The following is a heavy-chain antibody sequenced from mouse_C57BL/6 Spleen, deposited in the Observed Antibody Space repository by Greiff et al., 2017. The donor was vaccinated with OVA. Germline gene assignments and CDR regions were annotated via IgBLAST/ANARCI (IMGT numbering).Heavy chain of an antibody. CDR2: ISYDGSN. D-gene: IGHD2-3*01. V-gene: IGHV3-6*01. CDR3: AREDGSRFAY. CDR1: GYSITSGYY. J-gene: IGHJ3*01. Sequence: EVQLVESGPGLVKPSQSLSLTCSVTGYSITSGYYWNWIRQFPGNKLEWMGYISYDGSNNYNPSLKNRISITRDTSKNQFFLKLNSVTTEDTATYYCAREDGSRFAYWGQGTLVTVSA.